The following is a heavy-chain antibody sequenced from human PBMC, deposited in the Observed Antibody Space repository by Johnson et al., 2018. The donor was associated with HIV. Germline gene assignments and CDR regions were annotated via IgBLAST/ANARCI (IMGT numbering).Heavy chain of an antibody. CDR1: GFTFSSYA. CDR2: IYSGGST. D-gene: IGHD3-22*01. CDR3: AKETRDSRSAFDV. V-gene: IGHV3-23*03. Sequence: VQLVESGGGVVRPGGSLRLSCAASGFTFSSYAMSWVRQAPGKGLEWVSVIYSGGSTYYADSVKGRFTISRDNSKNTLYLQINSLRTEDTAIYFCAKETRDSRSAFDVWGQGTMVTVSS. J-gene: IGHJ3*01.